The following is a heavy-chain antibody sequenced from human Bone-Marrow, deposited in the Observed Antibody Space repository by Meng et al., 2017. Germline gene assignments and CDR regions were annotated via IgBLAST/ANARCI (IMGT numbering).Heavy chain of an antibody. D-gene: IGHD5-12*01. Sequence: GESLKISCKGSGYSFTSYWIGWVRQVPGKRLEWVGRIKSKPDGETIDYAAPVKGRFTISRDDSKNTVYLQMNSLKTEDTAVYYCSGHIDYWGQGTLVTVSS. CDR3: SGHIDY. CDR2: IKSKPDGETI. J-gene: IGHJ4*02. CDR1: GYSFTSYW. V-gene: IGHV3-15*01.